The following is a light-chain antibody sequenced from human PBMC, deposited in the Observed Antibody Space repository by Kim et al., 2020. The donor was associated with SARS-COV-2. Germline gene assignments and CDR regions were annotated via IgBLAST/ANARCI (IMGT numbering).Light chain of an antibody. Sequence: PSSLSASVGDRVTSTCRASQSISSYLNWYQQKPGKAPKLLIYAASSLQSGVPSRFSGSGSGTDFTLTISSLQAEEFATYYCKQRASFGQGTKLEI. CDR3: KQRAS. CDR2: AAS. CDR1: QSISSY. J-gene: IGKJ2*01. V-gene: IGKV1-39*01.